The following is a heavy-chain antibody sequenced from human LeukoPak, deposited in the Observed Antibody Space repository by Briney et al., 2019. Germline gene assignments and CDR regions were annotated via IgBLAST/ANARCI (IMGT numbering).Heavy chain of an antibody. J-gene: IGHJ4*02. Sequence: GGSLRLPCAASGFTFSSYAMSRVRQAPGKGLEWVSVIYSGGSTYYADSVKGRFTISRDNSKNTLYLQMNSLRAEDTAVYYCARDDRSGYYFWGQGTLVTVSS. CDR3: ARDDRSGYYF. CDR1: GFTFSSYA. CDR2: IYSGGST. V-gene: IGHV3-53*01. D-gene: IGHD3-22*01.